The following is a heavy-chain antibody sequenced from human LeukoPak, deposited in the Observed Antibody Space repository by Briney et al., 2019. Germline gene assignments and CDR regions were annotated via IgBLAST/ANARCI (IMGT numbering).Heavy chain of an antibody. Sequence: PGGSLRLSCAVSRFAFSNYGMSWVRRAPGKGLEWVSAISGSGGSTYYADSVKGRFTISRDNSKNTLYLQMNSLRAEDTALYYCAKSSYYDTSGSYREYYFDYWGQGALVTVSS. CDR1: RFAFSNYG. V-gene: IGHV3-23*01. CDR2: ISGSGGST. D-gene: IGHD3-22*01. J-gene: IGHJ4*02. CDR3: AKSSYYDTSGSYREYYFDY.